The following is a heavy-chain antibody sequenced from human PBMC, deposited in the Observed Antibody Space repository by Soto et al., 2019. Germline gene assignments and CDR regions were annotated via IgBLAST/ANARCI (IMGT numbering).Heavy chain of an antibody. CDR1: GFTFSSYG. D-gene: IGHD2-8*01. J-gene: IGHJ3*02. CDR2: IWYDGSNK. CDR3: ASTGGGGYCTNGVCGAGAFDI. Sequence: QVQLVESGGGVVQPGRSLRLSCAASGFTFSSYGMHWVRQAPGKGLEWVAVIWYDGSNKYYADSVKGRFTISRDNSKNTLYLQMNSLRAEDTAVYYCASTGGGGYCTNGVCGAGAFDIWGQGTMVTVSS. V-gene: IGHV3-33*01.